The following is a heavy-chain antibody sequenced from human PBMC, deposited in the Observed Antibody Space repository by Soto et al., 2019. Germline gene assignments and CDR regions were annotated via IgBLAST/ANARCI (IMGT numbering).Heavy chain of an antibody. D-gene: IGHD3-9*01. CDR2: IYYSGST. Sequence: SQTLSLTCTVSGGSISSSSYYWGWIRQPPGKGLEWIGSIYYSGSTYYNPSLKSRVTISVDTSKNQFSLKLSSVTAADTAVYYCARQPRILTGYYGHFDYWGQGTLVTVSS. CDR1: GGSISSSSYY. J-gene: IGHJ4*02. V-gene: IGHV4-39*01. CDR3: ARQPRILTGYYGHFDY.